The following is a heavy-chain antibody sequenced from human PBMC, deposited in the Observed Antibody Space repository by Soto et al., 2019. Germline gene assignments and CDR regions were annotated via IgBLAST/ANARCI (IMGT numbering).Heavy chain of an antibody. CDR2: IYYSGST. J-gene: IGHJ5*02. Sequence: SETLSLTCTVSGGSISSGGYYWSWIRQHPGKGLEWIGYIYYSGSTYYNPSLKSRVTISVDTSKNQFSLKLSSVTAADTAVYYCARAPGIAVAGRRNWFDPWGQGTLVTVSS. D-gene: IGHD6-19*01. V-gene: IGHV4-31*03. CDR3: ARAPGIAVAGRRNWFDP. CDR1: GGSISSGGYY.